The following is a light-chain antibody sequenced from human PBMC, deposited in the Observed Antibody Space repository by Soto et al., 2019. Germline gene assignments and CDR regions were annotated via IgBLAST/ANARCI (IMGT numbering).Light chain of an antibody. V-gene: IGKV4-1*01. CDR1: QSVSTTNKNY. CDR2: WAS. Sequence: DIVMTQSPDSLAVSLGESATINCKSSQSVSTTNKNYLTWYQLKPGQPPRLLIFWASTRESGVPDPFTGSGSGTDFSLTIRSLQAEDVPVYYCQQYYSPPVTFGGGTKVEIK. J-gene: IGKJ4*01. CDR3: QQYYSPPVT.